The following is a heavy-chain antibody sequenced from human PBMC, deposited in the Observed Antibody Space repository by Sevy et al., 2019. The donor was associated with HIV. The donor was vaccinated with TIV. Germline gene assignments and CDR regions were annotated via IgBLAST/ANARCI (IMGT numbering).Heavy chain of an antibody. D-gene: IGHD6-13*01. J-gene: IGHJ4*02. Sequence: SETLSLTCTVSGGSISSSSYYWGWIHQPPGKGLEWIGSIYYSGSTSYNPSLRSRVTISVDTSKNQFSLKLSSVTAADTAVYYCAVEFYSSSWSFEYWGQGTLVTVSS. V-gene: IGHV4-39*01. CDR3: AVEFYSSSWSFEY. CDR1: GGSISSSSYY. CDR2: IYYSGST.